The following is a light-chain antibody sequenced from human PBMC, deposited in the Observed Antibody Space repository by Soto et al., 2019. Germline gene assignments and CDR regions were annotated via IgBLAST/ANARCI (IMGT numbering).Light chain of an antibody. V-gene: IGLV2-11*01. J-gene: IGLJ3*02. CDR2: EVS. Sequence: QSALTQPRSVSGSPGQSVTISCTGTSSDIGGYNYVSWYQQHPGKAPKLMISEVSKRPSGVPDRFSGSKSGNPASLTISGLQAEDEADYYCCSYAGSYTWVFGGGTKLTVL. CDR3: CSYAGSYTWV. CDR1: SSDIGGYNY.